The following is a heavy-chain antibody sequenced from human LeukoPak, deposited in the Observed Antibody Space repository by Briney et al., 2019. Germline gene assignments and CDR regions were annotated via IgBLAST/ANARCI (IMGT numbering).Heavy chain of an antibody. J-gene: IGHJ4*02. CDR1: GFSFSSYG. CDR2: ISYDGNKE. V-gene: IGHV3-30*03. Sequence: GGSLRLSCADSGFSFSSYGMHWVRQAPGKGLEWVAVISYDGNKEYYVDSVRGRFTISRDNYKNMLYLQMDNLRAEDKSVYHCARERTTSTSTWCFDCWGQGTLVTV. D-gene: IGHD2-2*01. CDR3: ARERTTSTSTWCFDC.